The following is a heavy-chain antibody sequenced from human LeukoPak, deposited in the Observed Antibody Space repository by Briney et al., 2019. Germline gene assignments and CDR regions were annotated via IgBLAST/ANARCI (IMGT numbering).Heavy chain of an antibody. D-gene: IGHD3-10*01. CDR1: GFTFSSYT. Sequence: LRLSCAASGFTFSSYTMSWVRQPPGKGLEWIGYIYYSGSTYYNPSLKSRVTISVDTSKNQFSLKLSPVTAADTAVYYCARTLVWFGEFLNWFDPWGQGTLVTVSS. J-gene: IGHJ5*02. CDR2: IYYSGST. V-gene: IGHV4-30-4*08. CDR3: ARTLVWFGEFLNWFDP.